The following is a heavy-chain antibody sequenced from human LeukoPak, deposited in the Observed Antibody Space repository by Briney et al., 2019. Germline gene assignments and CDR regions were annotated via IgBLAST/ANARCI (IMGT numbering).Heavy chain of an antibody. D-gene: IGHD3-22*01. Sequence: GGSLRLSCAASGVTFSSDTTNWVCHTPGAGMGCGSRISGSGGRSNYADFVKGRFTIFRDNSKNTLYLQMNSLRAEDTAVYYCAKGCCYDNSGYHYGSFDYWGQGTLVTVSS. J-gene: IGHJ4*02. V-gene: IGHV3-23*01. CDR1: GVTFSSDT. CDR2: ISGSGGRS. CDR3: AKGCCYDNSGYHYGSFDY.